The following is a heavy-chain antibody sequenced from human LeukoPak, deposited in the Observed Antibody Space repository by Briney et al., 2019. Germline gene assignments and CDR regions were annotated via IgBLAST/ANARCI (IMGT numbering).Heavy chain of an antibody. J-gene: IGHJ5*02. Sequence: PSETLSLTCTVSGGSISSYCWSWVRQSPGKGLEWIGYIFTSRRTDYNPSLKSRVTISVATSKNQLPMDLRFLTAAATAVYYCATSHDVKTAPYDLWGQGTLVTVSS. D-gene: IGHD2-21*01. CDR2: IFTSRRT. CDR3: ATSHDVKTAPYDL. V-gene: IGHV4-4*09. CDR1: GGSISSYC.